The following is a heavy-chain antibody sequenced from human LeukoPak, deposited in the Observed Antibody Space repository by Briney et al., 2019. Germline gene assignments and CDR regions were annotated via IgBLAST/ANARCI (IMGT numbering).Heavy chain of an antibody. Sequence: GASVKVSCKTSGYTFTGYHLHWVRQAPGQGLEWMGGFDPEDGETIYAQKFQGRVTMTEDTSTDSAYMELSSLRSEDTAVYYCATATFDPWGQGTLVTVSS. CDR1: GYTFTGYH. CDR2: FDPEDGET. CDR3: ATATFDP. J-gene: IGHJ5*02. V-gene: IGHV1-24*01.